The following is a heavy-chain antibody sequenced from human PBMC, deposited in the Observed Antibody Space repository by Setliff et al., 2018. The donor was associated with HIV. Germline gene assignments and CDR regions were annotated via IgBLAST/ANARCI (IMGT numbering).Heavy chain of an antibody. V-gene: IGHV4-39*07. CDR3: ARGLRSSWYNYYYYMDV. CDR2: IYYSGST. Sequence: ETLSLTCIVSGGSISSSSSYWGWIRQPPGKGLEWIGNIYYSGSTYYNPSLKSRVTISVDTSKNQFSLKLSSVTAADTAVYYCARGLRSSWYNYYYYMDVWGKGTTVTVSS. D-gene: IGHD6-13*01. J-gene: IGHJ6*03. CDR1: GGSISSSSSY.